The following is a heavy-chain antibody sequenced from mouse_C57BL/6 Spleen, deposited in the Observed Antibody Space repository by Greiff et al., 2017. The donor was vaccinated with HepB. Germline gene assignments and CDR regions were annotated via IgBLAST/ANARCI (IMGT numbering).Heavy chain of an antibody. CDR2: INPNNGGT. J-gene: IGHJ3*01. Sequence: EVQLQQSGPELVKPGASVKMSCKASGYTFTDYNMHWVKQSHGKSLEWIGYINPNNGGTSYNQKFKGKATLTVNKSSSTAYMELRSLTAEDSAVYYCARETYYDYLAYWGQGTLVTVSA. CDR3: ARETYYDYLAY. V-gene: IGHV1-22*01. CDR1: GYTFTDYN. D-gene: IGHD2-4*01.